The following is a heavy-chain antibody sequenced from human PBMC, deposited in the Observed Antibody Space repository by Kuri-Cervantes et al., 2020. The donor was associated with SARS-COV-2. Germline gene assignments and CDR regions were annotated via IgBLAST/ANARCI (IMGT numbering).Heavy chain of an antibody. CDR1: GFTFSDHY. D-gene: IGHD5-12*01. CDR2: TRNKANSYTT. V-gene: IGHV3-72*01. CDR3: AKDSRPRYSGYDSRWFDP. J-gene: IGHJ5*02. Sequence: GESLKISCAASGFTFSDHYMDWVRQAPGKGLEWVGRTRNKANSYTTEYAASVKGRFTISRDDSKNSLYLQMNSLRAEDTALYYCAKDSRPRYSGYDSRWFDPWGQGTLVTVSS.